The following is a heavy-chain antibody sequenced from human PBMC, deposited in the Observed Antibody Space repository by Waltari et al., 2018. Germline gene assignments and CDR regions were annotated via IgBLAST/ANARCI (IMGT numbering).Heavy chain of an antibody. CDR2: IYYSGST. V-gene: IGHV4-39*07. J-gene: IGHJ4*02. CDR3: ARDGGAHYYDSSGYYPFDY. D-gene: IGHD3-22*01. Sequence: QLQLQESGPGLVKPSETLSLTCTVSGGSISSSSYSWGWIRQPPGKGLEWIGSIYYSGSTYYNPSLKSRVTISVDTSKNQFSLKLSSVTAADTAVYYCARDGGAHYYDSSGYYPFDYWGQGTLVTVSS. CDR1: GGSISSSSYS.